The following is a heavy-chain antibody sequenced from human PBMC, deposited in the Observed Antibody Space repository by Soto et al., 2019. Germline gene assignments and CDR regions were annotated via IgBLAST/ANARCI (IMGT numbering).Heavy chain of an antibody. V-gene: IGHV5-51*01. CDR2: IYPGDSDT. CDR3: ARKFAPEFFDS. CDR1: GYTFSTYW. J-gene: IGHJ4*02. D-gene: IGHD3-10*01. Sequence: GSLKISCKGSGYTFSTYWIAWVRQMPGEGLEWMGIIYPGDSDTKYSPAFQGQVTISADKSINTAYLQWTSLEASDTAMYYCARKFAPEFFDSWGQGTLVTVSS.